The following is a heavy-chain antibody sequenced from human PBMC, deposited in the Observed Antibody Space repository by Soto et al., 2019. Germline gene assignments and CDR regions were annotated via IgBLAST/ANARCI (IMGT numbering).Heavy chain of an antibody. CDR2: VSKSDYT. V-gene: IGHV3-21*01. CDR1: GFNFNNYG. CDR3: TRAAWFPYLSFY. D-gene: IGHD3-10*01. J-gene: IGHJ4*02. Sequence: GGSLRLSCEVSGFNFNNYGINWVRQAPGKGLEWVSSVSKSDYTYYSDSVKGRFTISRDNANNSVYLQMDSLRAEDTALYYCTRAAWFPYLSFYWGQGALVTVSS.